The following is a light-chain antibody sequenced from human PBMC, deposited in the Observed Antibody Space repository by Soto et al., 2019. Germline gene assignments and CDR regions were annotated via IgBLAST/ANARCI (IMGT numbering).Light chain of an antibody. V-gene: IGKV3-11*01. Sequence: VLKQSPVTLPLSPGERATLSCRASQSVNAYLAWYQQKPGQAPSLLIYDASVSASGIPARFSGRGSGTDVTLTISCLEPEDCAGYYCQQHVGRHTFXQGTKADIK. CDR3: QQHVGRHT. CDR2: DAS. J-gene: IGKJ1*01. CDR1: QSVNAY.